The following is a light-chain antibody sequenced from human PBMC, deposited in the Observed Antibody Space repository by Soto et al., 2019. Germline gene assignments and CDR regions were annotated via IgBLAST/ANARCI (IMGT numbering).Light chain of an antibody. V-gene: IGLV1-40*01. CDR1: SSNIGAGFD. CDR2: GNN. CDR3: QSYDSSLSGYV. J-gene: IGLJ1*01. Sequence: QLVLTQPPSVSGAPGQRVTISCTGSSSNIGAGFDVYWYQQLPGTAPKLLIYGNNNRPSGVPDRFSGSKSGTSASLAITGLQSQDEADYYCQSYDSSLSGYVFGIGTKLTVL.